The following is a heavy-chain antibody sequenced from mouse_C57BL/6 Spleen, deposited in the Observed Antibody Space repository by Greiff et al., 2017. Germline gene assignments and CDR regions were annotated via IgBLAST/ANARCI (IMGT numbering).Heavy chain of an antibody. J-gene: IGHJ3*01. CDR3: ARDQLRAFAY. CDR1: GYSITSGYY. D-gene: IGHD2-4*01. V-gene: IGHV3-6*01. CDR2: ISYDGSN. Sequence: EVHLVESGPGLVKPSQSLSLTCSVTGYSITSGYYWNWIRQFPGNKLEWMGYISYDGSNNYNPSLKNRISITRDISKNQFFLKLNSVTTEDTATYYCARDQLRAFAYWGQGTLVTVSA.